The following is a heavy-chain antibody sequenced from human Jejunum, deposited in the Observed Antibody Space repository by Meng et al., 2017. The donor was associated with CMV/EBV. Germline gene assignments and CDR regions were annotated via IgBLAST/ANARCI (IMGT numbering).Heavy chain of an antibody. CDR3: TRGDGAHSAKFDY. CDR2: IDTNTGNP. V-gene: IGHV7-4-1*02. CDR1: GYSFMTYG. J-gene: IGHJ4*02. D-gene: IGHD5-24*01. Sequence: KTSGYSFMTYGINWVREAPGQRLEWMGWIDTNTGNPTYVQDFTGRFVFSLDTSVSTAYLQISGLRAEDTAIYYCTRGDGAHSAKFDYWGQGTLVTVSS.